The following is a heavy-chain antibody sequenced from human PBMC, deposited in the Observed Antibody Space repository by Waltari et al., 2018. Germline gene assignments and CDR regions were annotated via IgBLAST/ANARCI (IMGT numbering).Heavy chain of an antibody. V-gene: IGHV3-23*04. CDR1: GFSLGWFA. J-gene: IGHJ4*02. CDR2: ITASGATT. CDR3: AKDLGDRWGLFDY. D-gene: IGHD3-16*01. Sequence: EVQLVDSGGGLVQLGESVRISGAASGFSLGWFAMSCVRQSPGKGLEWVSMITASGATTYYADSVKGRFIISRDKSKNTLFLQMNSLRAEDTAVYYCAKDLGDRWGLFDYWGQGTLVTVSS.